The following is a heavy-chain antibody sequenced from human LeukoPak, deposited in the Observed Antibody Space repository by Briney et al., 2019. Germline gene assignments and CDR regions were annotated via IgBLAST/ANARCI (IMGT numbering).Heavy chain of an antibody. D-gene: IGHD2-8*01. CDR3: AKGSSNTYHYYMDV. CDR2: ISGSGAST. V-gene: IGHV3-23*01. Sequence: GGSLRLSCAGSGFTFSSYALSWVRQAPEKGLEWVSVISGSGASTYYADSVEGRFTISRDNSKNTLYLQMNSLRAEDTAVYYCAKGSSNTYHYYMDVWGKGTTVTVSS. CDR1: GFTFSSYA. J-gene: IGHJ6*03.